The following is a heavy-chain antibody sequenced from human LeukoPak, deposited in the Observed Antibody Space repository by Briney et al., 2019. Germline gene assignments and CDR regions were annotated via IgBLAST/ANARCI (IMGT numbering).Heavy chain of an antibody. CDR2: IYNSGST. CDR3: ARQGGSFALDI. J-gene: IGHJ3*02. V-gene: IGHV4-59*08. CDR1: GDSLSSNY. D-gene: IGHD1-26*01. Sequence: SETLSLTCTVCGDSLSSNYWSWIRQPPGKGLEWIGYIYNSGSTNYNPSLKSRVTISVDTSKNQFSLKLNSVTAADTAVYYCARQGGSFALDIWGQGTMVTASS.